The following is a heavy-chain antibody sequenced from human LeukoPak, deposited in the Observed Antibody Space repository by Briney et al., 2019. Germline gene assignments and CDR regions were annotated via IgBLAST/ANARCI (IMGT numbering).Heavy chain of an antibody. D-gene: IGHD3-3*01. CDR1: RGSIIGYY. Sequence: SETLSLTCTVSRGSIIGYYWTWLRQPPGKGLQWVGYMYYSGTTKYNPSLKSRVTTSMATSKNQSSMKVNPVTAADTAVYYCARFGVWSGSCTGYFDYWGQGALVTVSS. CDR3: ARFGVWSGSCTGYFDY. CDR2: MYYSGTT. J-gene: IGHJ4*02. V-gene: IGHV4-59*12.